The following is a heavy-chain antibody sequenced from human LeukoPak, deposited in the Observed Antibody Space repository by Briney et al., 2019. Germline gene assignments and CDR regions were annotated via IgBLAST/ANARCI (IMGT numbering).Heavy chain of an antibody. J-gene: IGHJ4*02. CDR1: GFTFSNAW. D-gene: IGHD3-22*01. CDR2: IKSKTDGGTA. Sequence: GGSLRLSCAASGFTFSNAWMSWVRQAPGKGLEWVGRIKSKTDGGTADYAAPVKGRFTISRDDSKNTLYLQMNSLKTEDTAVYYCTTDRKYYYDSSGYLVVDYWGQGTLVTVSS. CDR3: TTDRKYYYDSSGYLVVDY. V-gene: IGHV3-15*01.